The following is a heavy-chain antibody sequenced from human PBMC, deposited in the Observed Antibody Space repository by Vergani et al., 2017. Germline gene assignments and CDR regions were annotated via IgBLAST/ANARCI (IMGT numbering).Heavy chain of an antibody. CDR2: ISGSGGST. CDR1: GFTFSSYA. Sequence: EVQLLESGGGLVQPGGSLRLSCAASGFTFSSYAMSWVRQAPGKGLEWVSAISGSGGSTYYADSVKGRFTISRDNSKNTLYLQMNSLRADDTAVYYCASNSYYDFWSGYYPKPFDYWGQGTLVTVSS. CDR3: ASNSYYDFWSGYYPKPFDY. V-gene: IGHV3-23*01. D-gene: IGHD3-3*01. J-gene: IGHJ4*02.